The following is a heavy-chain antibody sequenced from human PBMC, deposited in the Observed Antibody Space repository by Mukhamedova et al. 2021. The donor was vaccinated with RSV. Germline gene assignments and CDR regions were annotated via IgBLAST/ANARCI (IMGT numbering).Heavy chain of an antibody. D-gene: IGHD3-16*01. CDR2: ISGSGGST. Sequence: GKGLEWVSAISGSGGSTYYADSVKGRFTISRDNSKNTLYLQMNSLRAEDTAVYYCAKALGDGIDFWGQGTPVTVSS. V-gene: IGHV3-23*01. CDR3: AKALGDGIDF. J-gene: IGHJ6*02.